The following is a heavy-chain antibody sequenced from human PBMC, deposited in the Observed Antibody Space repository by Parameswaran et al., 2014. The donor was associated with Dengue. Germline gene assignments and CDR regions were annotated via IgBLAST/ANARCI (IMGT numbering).Heavy chain of an antibody. V-gene: IGHV1-8*01. J-gene: IGHJ5*02. D-gene: IGHD2-2*01. CDR3: ARAVVVPAATPHYNWFDP. Sequence: WVRQAPGQGLEWMGWMNPNSGNTGYAQKFQGRVTMTRNTSISTAYMELSSLRSEDTAVYYCARAVVVPAATPHYNWFDPWGQGTLVTVSS. CDR2: MNPNSGNT.